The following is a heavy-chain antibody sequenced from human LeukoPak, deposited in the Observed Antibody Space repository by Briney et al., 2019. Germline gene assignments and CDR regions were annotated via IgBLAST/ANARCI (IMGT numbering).Heavy chain of an antibody. CDR3: AKLGRRFLEWSDIDY. J-gene: IGHJ4*02. CDR1: GFTFSSYS. V-gene: IGHV3-21*01. CDR2: ISSSSSYI. D-gene: IGHD3-3*01. Sequence: GGSLRLSCAASGFTFSSYSMNWVRQAPGKGLEWVSSISSSSSYIYYADSVKGRFTISRDNSKNTLYLQMNSLRAEDTAVYYCAKLGRRFLEWSDIDYWGQGTLVTVSS.